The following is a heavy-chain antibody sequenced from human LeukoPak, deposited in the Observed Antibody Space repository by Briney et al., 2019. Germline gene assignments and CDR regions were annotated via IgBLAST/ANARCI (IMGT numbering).Heavy chain of an antibody. Sequence: ASVKVSFKASGYTFTSYAMHWVRQAPGQRLEWMGWINAGNGNTKYSQKFQGRVAITRDTSASTAYMELSSLRSEDTAVYYCAREDHIDYVWGSYRYAPYYYYGMDVWGQGTTVTVSS. D-gene: IGHD3-16*02. J-gene: IGHJ6*02. CDR2: INAGNGNT. CDR3: AREDHIDYVWGSYRYAPYYYYGMDV. CDR1: GYTFTSYA. V-gene: IGHV1-3*01.